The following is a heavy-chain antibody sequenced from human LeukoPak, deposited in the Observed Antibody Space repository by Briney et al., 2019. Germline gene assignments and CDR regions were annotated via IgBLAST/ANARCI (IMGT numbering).Heavy chain of an antibody. CDR3: AREGISNGYNRLYYFDR. V-gene: IGHV3-53*01. J-gene: IGHJ4*02. Sequence: GGSLRLSCAASGFNVSRKYLSWVRQAPGKGLEWVSVIYSGGTTYYADSVKGRFTISRDSSKNTLYLQMNSLRVEDTAVYYCAREGISNGYNRLYYFDRGGQGTLVTVSS. CDR2: IYSGGTT. CDR1: GFNVSRKY. D-gene: IGHD5-24*01.